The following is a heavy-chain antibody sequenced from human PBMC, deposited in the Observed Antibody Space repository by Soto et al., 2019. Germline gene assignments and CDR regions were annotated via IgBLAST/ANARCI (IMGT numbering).Heavy chain of an antibody. CDR2: IIPIFGTA. D-gene: IGHD1-1*01. CDR1: GGTFSSYA. V-gene: IGHV1-69*13. CDR3: AMNEPEEMASFDY. Sequence: GASVKVSCKASGGTFSSYAISWVRQAPGQGLEWMGGIIPIFGTANYAQKFQGRVTITADESTSTAYMELSSLRSEDTAVYYCAMNEPEEMASFDYWGQGTLVTVSS. J-gene: IGHJ4*02.